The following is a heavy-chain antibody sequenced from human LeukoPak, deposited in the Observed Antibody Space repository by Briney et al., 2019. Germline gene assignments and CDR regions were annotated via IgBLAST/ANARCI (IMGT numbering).Heavy chain of an antibody. Sequence: GASVKVSCKASGYTFTGYYMHWVRQAPGQGLEWMGWINPSSGGTNYAQKFQGRVTMTRDTSISTAYMELSRLRSDDTAVYYCARVMTTVTRGYSYGYGYWGQGTLVTVSS. D-gene: IGHD5-18*01. J-gene: IGHJ4*02. CDR2: INPSSGGT. V-gene: IGHV1-2*02. CDR3: ARVMTTVTRGYSYGYGY. CDR1: GYTFTGYY.